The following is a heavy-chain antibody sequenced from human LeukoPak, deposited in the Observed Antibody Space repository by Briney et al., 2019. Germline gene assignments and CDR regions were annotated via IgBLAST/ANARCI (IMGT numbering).Heavy chain of an antibody. J-gene: IGHJ6*03. CDR1: GFSFNSYA. D-gene: IGHD3-16*01. CDR3: AKGGESYYNHYYMDV. V-gene: IGHV3-23*01. Sequence: PGGSLRLSCAASGFSFNSYAMTWVRQAPGKGPEWVSAISDGGSSTYYADSVKGRFTISRDNSKSTLYLQMNSLRAEDTAVYYCAKGGESYYNHYYMDVWGKGTTVTVSS. CDR2: ISDGGSST.